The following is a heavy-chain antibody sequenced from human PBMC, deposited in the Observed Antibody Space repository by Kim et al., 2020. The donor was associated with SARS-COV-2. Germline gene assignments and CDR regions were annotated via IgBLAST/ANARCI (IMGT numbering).Heavy chain of an antibody. Sequence: ASVKVSCKASGYTFTSYAMHWVRQAPGQRLEWMGWINAGNGNTKYSQKFQGRVTITRDTSASTAYMELSSLRSEDTAVYYCARAGNRITMVRGVIYYYYGMDVWGQGTTVTVSS. CDR3: ARAGNRITMVRGVIYYYYGMDV. CDR1: GYTFTSYA. V-gene: IGHV1-3*01. D-gene: IGHD3-10*01. J-gene: IGHJ6*02. CDR2: INAGNGNT.